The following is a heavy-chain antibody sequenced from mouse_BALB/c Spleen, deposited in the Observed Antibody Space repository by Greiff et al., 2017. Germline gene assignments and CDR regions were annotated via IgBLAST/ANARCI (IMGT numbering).Heavy chain of an antibody. CDR1: GYTFTSYW. D-gene: IGHD3-3*01. V-gene: IGHV1-69*02. J-gene: IGHJ4*01. Sequence: VQLQQPGAELVKPGAPVKLSCKASGYTFTSYWMNWVKQRPGRGLEWIGRIDPSDSETHYNQKFKDKATLTVDKSSSTAYIQLSSLTSEDSAVYYCARRAFYAMDYWGQGTSVTVSS. CDR2: IDPSDSET. CDR3: ARRAFYAMDY.